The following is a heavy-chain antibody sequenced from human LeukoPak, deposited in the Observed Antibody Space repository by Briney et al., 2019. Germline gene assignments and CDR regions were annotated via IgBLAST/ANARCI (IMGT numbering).Heavy chain of an antibody. CDR1: GVTCSSYW. CDR2: IKQDGSEK. Sequence: GGSLRLYCAASGVTCSSYWMSWDRQAPGKGLEWVANIKQDGSEKYYVDSVKGRFTISRDNAKNSLDLQMNSLRAEDTALYYCAELGITMIGGVWGKGTTVTISS. V-gene: IGHV3-7*01. J-gene: IGHJ6*04. CDR3: AELGITMIGGV. D-gene: IGHD3-10*02.